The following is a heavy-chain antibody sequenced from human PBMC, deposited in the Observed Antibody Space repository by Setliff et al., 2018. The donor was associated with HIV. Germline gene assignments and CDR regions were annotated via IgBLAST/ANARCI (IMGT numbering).Heavy chain of an antibody. CDR2: INPNSGDT. D-gene: IGHD6-19*01. CDR3: ARGPRGKIAVAGYYFEY. J-gene: IGHJ4*02. CDR1: GYTFTGFY. V-gene: IGHV1-2*06. Sequence: ASVKVSCKASGYTFTGFYMHWVRQAPGQGLEWMGRINPNSGDTNYAQKFQGRVTMTRDTSISTAYMELSRLRSDDTAAYYCARGPRGKIAVAGYYFEYWGQGTLVTVSS.